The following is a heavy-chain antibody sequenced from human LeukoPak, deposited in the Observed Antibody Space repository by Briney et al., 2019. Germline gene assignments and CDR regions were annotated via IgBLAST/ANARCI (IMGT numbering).Heavy chain of an antibody. Sequence: SVKVSCKASGGTFSSYAISWVRQAPGQGLEWMGGIIPIFGTANYAQKFQGRVTITADESTGTAYMELSSLRSEDTAVYYCAVRYYDFRSGHPHINWFDPWGQGTLVTVSS. CDR2: IIPIFGTA. J-gene: IGHJ5*02. D-gene: IGHD3-3*01. CDR1: GGTFSSYA. CDR3: AVRYYDFRSGHPHINWFDP. V-gene: IGHV1-69*01.